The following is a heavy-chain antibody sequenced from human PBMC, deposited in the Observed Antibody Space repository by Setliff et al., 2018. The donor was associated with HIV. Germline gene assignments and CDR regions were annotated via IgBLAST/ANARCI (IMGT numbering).Heavy chain of an antibody. D-gene: IGHD3-22*01. V-gene: IGHV1-46*01. CDR1: GYTFISYF. Sequence: ASVKVSCKASGYTFISYFIHWVRQAPGQGLAWMAIINPSGGSTSYAQKFKGRVTVTRDTSTSTVHMELTSLRSEDTAVYYCARDQLRRRDSSGYELDYWGQGTLVTVSS. J-gene: IGHJ4*02. CDR3: ARDQLRRRDSSGYELDY. CDR2: INPSGGST.